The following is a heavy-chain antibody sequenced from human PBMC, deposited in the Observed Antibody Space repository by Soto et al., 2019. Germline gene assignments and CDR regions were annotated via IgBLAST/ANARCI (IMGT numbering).Heavy chain of an antibody. CDR2: INHSGSI. J-gene: IGHJ4*02. D-gene: IGHD4-17*01. Sequence: ASETLSLTCTVSGGSISSYYWSWIRQPPGKGLEWIGEINHSGSITYAPSLKSRVTMSVDTSKNQFSLRLNSVTAADTAVYYCARGEVTTGVFWGQGTQVTVPQ. CDR1: GGSISSYY. V-gene: IGHV4-34*01. CDR3: ARGEVTTGVF.